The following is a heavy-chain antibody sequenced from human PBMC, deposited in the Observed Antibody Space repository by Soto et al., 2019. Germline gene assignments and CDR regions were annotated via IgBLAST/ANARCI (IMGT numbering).Heavy chain of an antibody. D-gene: IGHD1-1*01. CDR3: AKGTTGGPGG. J-gene: IGHJ4*02. CDR1: GFMFSNHG. V-gene: IGHV3-30*02. CDR2: ISYDGNSK. Sequence: GGSLRLCCAASGFMFSNHGMHWVRQAPGKGLEWVAYISYDGNSKFYADSVKGRFTISRDNSKNTLYLQMNSLRAEDTAVYYCAKGTTGGPGGWGQGTLVTVSS.